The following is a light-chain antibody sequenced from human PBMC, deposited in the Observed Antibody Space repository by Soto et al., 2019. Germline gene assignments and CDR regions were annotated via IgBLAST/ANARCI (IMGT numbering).Light chain of an antibody. Sequence: DIQMTQSPSTLSASVGDRVTITCRASQSISTWLAWYQQKPGKAPKLLIYDASSLESGVPSRFSGSGSETEFTLTITSLQPDDFETYYCQQYNSYSRAFGQGTQVEI. J-gene: IGKJ1*01. CDR2: DAS. CDR1: QSISTW. V-gene: IGKV1-5*01. CDR3: QQYNSYSRA.